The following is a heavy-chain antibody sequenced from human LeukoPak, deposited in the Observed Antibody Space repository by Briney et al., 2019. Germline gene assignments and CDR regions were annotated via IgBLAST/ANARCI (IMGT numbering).Heavy chain of an antibody. CDR1: GYILTSYG. CDR3: ARRPAGPTPFDY. Sequence: GESLTISCRGSGYILTSYGSGGVREMPGKGREGVGIIYPGDSDTRYSPSFQGQVTISADKSISTAYLQWSSLKASDTAMYYCARRPAGPTPFDYWGQGTLVTVSS. V-gene: IGHV5-51*01. J-gene: IGHJ4*02. CDR2: IYPGDSDT.